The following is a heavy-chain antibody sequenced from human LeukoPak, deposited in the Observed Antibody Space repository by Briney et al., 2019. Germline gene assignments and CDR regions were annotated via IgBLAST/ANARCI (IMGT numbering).Heavy chain of an antibody. CDR3: ARELRTFDS. Sequence: GESLKISCAASGFTFSSYWMTWVRQAPGKGLEWVANIKHNGDDLNYVDSVEGRFTISRDNAKNSLYLHMTSLRAADTAVYYCARELRTFDSWGQGTLVTVSS. CDR1: GFTFSSYW. J-gene: IGHJ4*02. CDR2: IKHNGDDL. V-gene: IGHV3-7*01. D-gene: IGHD3-16*01.